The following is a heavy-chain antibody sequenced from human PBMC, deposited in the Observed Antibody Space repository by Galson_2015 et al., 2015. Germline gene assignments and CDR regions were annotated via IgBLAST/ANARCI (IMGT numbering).Heavy chain of an antibody. Sequence: SLRLSCAASGFTFEDYRLHWVRQAPGRGLEWVSLIDKKGEKVFYGDSVKGRFPISRDNRRRSLYLQMNSLRADDSALYYCAKEKWGSSWVCFDVWGQGTMVTVTS. V-gene: IGHV3-43*01. D-gene: IGHD2-15*01. J-gene: IGHJ3*01. CDR1: GFTFEDYR. CDR3: AKEKWGSSWVCFDV. CDR2: IDKKGEKV.